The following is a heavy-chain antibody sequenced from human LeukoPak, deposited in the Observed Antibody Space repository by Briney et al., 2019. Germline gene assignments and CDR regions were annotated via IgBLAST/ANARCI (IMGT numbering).Heavy chain of an antibody. CDR1: GFTFSSYE. Sequence: PGGSLRLSCAASGFTFSSYEMNWVRQAPGKGLEWVSYISSSGSTIYYADSVKGRFTISRDNAKNSLYLQMNSLRAEDTAVYYCATFGYGSWFDPWGQGTLVTVSS. J-gene: IGHJ5*02. V-gene: IGHV3-48*03. D-gene: IGHD3-10*01. CDR3: ATFGYGSWFDP. CDR2: ISSSGSTI.